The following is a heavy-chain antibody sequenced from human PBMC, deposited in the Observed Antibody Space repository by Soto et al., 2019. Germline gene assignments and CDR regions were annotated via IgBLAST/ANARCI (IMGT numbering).Heavy chain of an antibody. J-gene: IGHJ6*02. D-gene: IGHD6-13*01. CDR2: INHSGST. CDR3: ARIGSAAGTDNYYYYYGMDV. CDR1: GGSFSGYY. V-gene: IGHV4-34*01. Sequence: NPSETLSLTCAVYGGSFSGYYWSWIRQPPGKGLEWIGEINHSGSTNYNPSLKSRVTISVDTSKNQFSLKLSSVTAADTAVYYCARIGSAAGTDNYYYYYGMDVWGQGTTVTVSS.